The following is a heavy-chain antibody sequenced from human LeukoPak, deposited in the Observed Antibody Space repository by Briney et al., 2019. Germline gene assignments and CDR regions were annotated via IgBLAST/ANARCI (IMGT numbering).Heavy chain of an antibody. J-gene: IGHJ4*02. D-gene: IGHD1-26*01. CDR1: GFTFSSSA. CDR2: ISNNGGYT. Sequence: GGSLRLSCAASGFTFSSSAMSWVRQAPGKGLEWVSAISNNGGYTYYADSVQGRFTISRDNSKSTLCLQMNSLRAEDTAVYYCAKVGRGSPIDYWGQGTLVTVSS. CDR3: AKVGRGSPIDY. V-gene: IGHV3-23*01.